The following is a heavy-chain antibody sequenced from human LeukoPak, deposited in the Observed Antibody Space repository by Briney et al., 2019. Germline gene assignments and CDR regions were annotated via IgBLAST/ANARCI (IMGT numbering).Heavy chain of an antibody. V-gene: IGHV4-34*01. CDR3: ASPSHHYGSGSYYRRALDY. CDR1: GGSFSGYY. J-gene: IGHJ4*02. D-gene: IGHD3-10*01. CDR2: IKHSGST. Sequence: SETLSLTCAVYGGSFSGYYWSWIRQPPGKGLESIGDIKHSGSTNYNPSLKSRVTISVDTSKNQFSLKLSSVTAADTAVYYCASPSHHYGSGSYYRRALDYWGQGTLVTVSS.